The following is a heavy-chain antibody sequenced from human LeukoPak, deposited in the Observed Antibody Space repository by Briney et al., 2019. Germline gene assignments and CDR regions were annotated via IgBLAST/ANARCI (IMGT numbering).Heavy chain of an antibody. D-gene: IGHD6-19*01. J-gene: IGHJ4*02. V-gene: IGHV4-4*07. CDR3: ASDKGASGWGLGY. CDR2: IYTSGSR. Sequence: SETLSLTCSVSGGSISNYYWSWIRQPAGKGLEGIGRIYTSGSRNYNPSLRSRVTMSVDTSKNKFPLKLSSVTAADTAVYFCASDKGASGWGLGYWGPGTPVTVS. CDR1: GGSISNYY.